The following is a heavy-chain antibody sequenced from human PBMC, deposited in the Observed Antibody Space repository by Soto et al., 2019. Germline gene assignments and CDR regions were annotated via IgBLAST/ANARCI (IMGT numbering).Heavy chain of an antibody. CDR2: IYYSGST. V-gene: IGHV4-59*01. CDR3: ARDHFWVPNYYYYGMYV. D-gene: IGHD3-3*02. CDR1: GGSISSYY. Sequence: PSETLSLTCTVSGGSISSYYWSWIRQPPGKGLEWIGYIYYSGSTNYNPSLKSRVTISVDTSKNQFSLKLSSVTAADTAVYYCARDHFWVPNYYYYGMYVWGQGTTVPVS. J-gene: IGHJ6*02.